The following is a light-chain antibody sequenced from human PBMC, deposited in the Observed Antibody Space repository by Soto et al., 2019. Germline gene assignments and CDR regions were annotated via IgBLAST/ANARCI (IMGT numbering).Light chain of an antibody. CDR1: SSNIGAGYN. CDR3: QSYDSSLSGVV. V-gene: IGLV1-40*01. J-gene: IGLJ2*01. Sequence: QSVLTQPPSVSGAPGQRVTISCTGSSSNIGAGYNVHWYQQLPGTAPKLLIYVNSNRPSGVPDRFSGSKSGTSPSLAITGLQAEDEADYYCQSYDSSLSGVVFGGGTKLTVL. CDR2: VNS.